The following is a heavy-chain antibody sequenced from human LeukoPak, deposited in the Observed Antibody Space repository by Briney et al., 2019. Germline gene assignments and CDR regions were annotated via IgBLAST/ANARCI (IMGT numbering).Heavy chain of an antibody. CDR1: GYTLTELS. J-gene: IGHJ5*02. Sequence: ASVKVSCKVSGYTLTELSMHWVRQAPGKGLEWMGGFDPEDGETIYAQKFQGRVTMTEDTPTDTAYMELSSLRSEDTAVYYCARGRWFGELSRWFDPWGQGTLVTVSS. CDR3: ARGRWFGELSRWFDP. D-gene: IGHD3-10*01. V-gene: IGHV1-24*01. CDR2: FDPEDGET.